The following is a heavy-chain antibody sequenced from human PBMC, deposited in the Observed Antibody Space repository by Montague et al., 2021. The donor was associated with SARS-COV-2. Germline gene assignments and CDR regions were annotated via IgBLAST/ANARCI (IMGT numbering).Heavy chain of an antibody. D-gene: IGHD3-9*01. CDR3: VKGRSTDWTRYFDS. CDR2: INVFGTTA. CDR1: GFIFNKYG. V-gene: IGHV3-23*01. Sequence: SLRRYCAASGFIFNKYGVGWVRQAPGKGLEWVSVINVFGTTAYYADSVRGRFTMSRDNYRNTLDLHMISPRADDTAIYYCVKGRSTDWTRYFDSWGQGTLVSVSS. J-gene: IGHJ4*02.